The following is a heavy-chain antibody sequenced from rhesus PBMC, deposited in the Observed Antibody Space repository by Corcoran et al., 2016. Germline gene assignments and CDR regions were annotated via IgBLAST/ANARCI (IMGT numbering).Heavy chain of an antibody. CDR3: ARVKYSSSHFDY. CDR2: IYWDDDK. D-gene: IGHD6-43*01. Sequence: QVTLKESGPALVKPTQTLTLTCTFSGFSLSTSGMGVGWICQPPGKALEWLASIYWDDDKYYSTSRKSKHTISKYTSKTQLVLTMTNMDPVDTATYYCARVKYSSSHFDYWGQGVLVTVSS. V-gene: IGHV2S1*01. CDR1: GFSLSTSGMG. J-gene: IGHJ4*01.